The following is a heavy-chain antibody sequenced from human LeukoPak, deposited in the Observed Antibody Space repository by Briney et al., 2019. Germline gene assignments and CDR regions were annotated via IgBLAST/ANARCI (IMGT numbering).Heavy chain of an antibody. V-gene: IGHV4-59*01. CDR1: GASISNYY. CDR2: IYYNGRT. CDR3: ARGADCSSTSCYGHWFGT. J-gene: IGHJ5*02. Sequence: SETLSLTCTVSGASISNYYWSWIRQPPGKGLEWIGYIYYNGRTNYNASLKSRVTISLDTSKNQFSLKLSSVSAADTAVYYCARGADCSSTSCYGHWFGTWGQGTLVTVSS. D-gene: IGHD2-2*01.